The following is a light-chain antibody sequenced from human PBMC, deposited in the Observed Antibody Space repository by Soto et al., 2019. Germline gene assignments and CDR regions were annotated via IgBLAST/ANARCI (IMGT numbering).Light chain of an antibody. J-gene: IGKJ1*01. CDR2: TVS. V-gene: IGKV1-39*01. CDR1: QSISTY. CDR3: QQSDSLPVT. Sequence: DLQMTQSPSSLSGSVGDRVTITCRASQSISTYLNWYQQKPGKAPKLLISTVSTLQSGVPSRFSGSGSGTDFTLTINSLQPEDFATYYCQQSDSLPVTFGQGTKVEIK.